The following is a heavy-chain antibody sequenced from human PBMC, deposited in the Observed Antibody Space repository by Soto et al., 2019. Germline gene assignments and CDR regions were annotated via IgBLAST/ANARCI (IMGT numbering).Heavy chain of an antibody. D-gene: IGHD6-19*01. J-gene: IGHJ6*02. CDR3: AKTGSGWYSDYYYGMDL. Sequence: GGSLRLSCAASVFTFSSYAMSWVRQAPGKGLEWVSAISGSGGSTYYADSVKGRFTISRYNSKNTLYLQMNSLRAEDTAVYYCAKTGSGWYSDYYYGMDLWGQGTKVTVSS. CDR2: ISGSGGST. V-gene: IGHV3-23*01. CDR1: VFTFSSYA.